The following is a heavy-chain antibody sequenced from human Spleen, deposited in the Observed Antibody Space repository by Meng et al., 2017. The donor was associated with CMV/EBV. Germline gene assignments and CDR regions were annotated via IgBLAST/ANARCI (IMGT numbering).Heavy chain of an antibody. V-gene: IGHV4-34*01. Sequence: CAVYGGSFSCYYWSGIRQPPGKGLEWIGEINHSGSTNYNPSLKSRVTISVDTSKNQFSLKLSSVTAADTAVYYCARGGYSGSYANDYWGQGTLVTVSS. CDR2: INHSGST. CDR3: ARGGYSGSYANDY. CDR1: GGSFSCYY. J-gene: IGHJ4*02. D-gene: IGHD1-26*01.